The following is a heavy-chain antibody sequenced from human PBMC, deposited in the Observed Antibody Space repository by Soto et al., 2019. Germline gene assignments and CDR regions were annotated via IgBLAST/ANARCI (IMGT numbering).Heavy chain of an antibody. CDR3: SRDTGWHSFAY. J-gene: IGHJ4*02. V-gene: IGHV3-72*01. CDR2: SRGKASGYTI. Sequence: GGPMTLSRASRSFAIGAYPMDWVRLAPGKGLEWVARSRGKASGYTIEYAASVKDRFTISRDDSKNSLYLQMNSLKIEDSAVYYCSRDTGWHSFAYWGQGT. D-gene: IGHD2-8*02. CDR1: SFAIGAYP.